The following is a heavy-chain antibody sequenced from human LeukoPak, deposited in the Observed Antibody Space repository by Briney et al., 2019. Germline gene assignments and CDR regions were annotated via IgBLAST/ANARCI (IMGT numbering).Heavy chain of an antibody. V-gene: IGHV3-7*01. Sequence: GGSLRLSCVASGFTFSTYWMSWVRQVSGKGLEWVANIKEDGSEKYYVDSVRGRFTISRDNAKNSLYLQMNSLRAEDTAVYYCARDAASSWPNYYYYYMDVWGKGTTVTVSS. CDR2: IKEDGSEK. CDR1: GFTFSTYW. CDR3: ARDAASSWPNYYYYYMDV. J-gene: IGHJ6*03. D-gene: IGHD6-13*01.